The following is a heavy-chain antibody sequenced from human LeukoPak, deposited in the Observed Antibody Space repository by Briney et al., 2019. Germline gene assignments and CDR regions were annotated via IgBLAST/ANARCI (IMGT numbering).Heavy chain of an antibody. CDR2: IYYSGST. CDR1: GGSISSGGYY. D-gene: IGHD3-3*01. CDR3: ARVGAYDFWSGYQGGAFDI. J-gene: IGHJ3*02. Sequence: SETLSLTCTVSGGSISSGGYYWSWIRQHPGKGLEWIVYIYYSGSTYYNPSLKSRVTRSVDTSKNQFSLKLSSVTAADTAVYYCARVGAYDFWSGYQGGAFDIWGQGTMVTVSS. V-gene: IGHV4-31*03.